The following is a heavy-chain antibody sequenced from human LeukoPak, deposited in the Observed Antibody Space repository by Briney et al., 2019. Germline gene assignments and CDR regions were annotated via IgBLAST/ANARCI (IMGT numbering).Heavy chain of an antibody. CDR3: ARDSYNWNDEDY. D-gene: IGHD1-20*01. J-gene: IGHJ4*02. Sequence: ASVKVSCKASGYSFTGYYIHWVRQAPGQGLEWMGWINPNSGGTNYAQKLQGRVTMTTDTSTSTAYMELRSLRSDDTAVYYCARDSYNWNDEDYWGQGTLVTVSS. CDR1: GYSFTGYY. V-gene: IGHV1-2*02. CDR2: INPNSGGT.